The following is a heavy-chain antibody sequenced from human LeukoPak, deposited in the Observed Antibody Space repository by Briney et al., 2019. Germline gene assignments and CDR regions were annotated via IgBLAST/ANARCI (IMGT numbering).Heavy chain of an antibody. CDR3: ASHIAARTISDY. CDR2: ISYDGSNK. D-gene: IGHD6-6*01. CDR1: GFTFSSYA. V-gene: IGHV3-30-3*01. J-gene: IGHJ4*02. Sequence: GRSLRLSCAASGFTFSSYAMHWVRQAPGKGLEWVAVISYDGSNKYYADSVKGRFTISRDNSKNTLYLQMNSLRAEDTAVYYCASHIAARTISDYWGQGTLVTVSS.